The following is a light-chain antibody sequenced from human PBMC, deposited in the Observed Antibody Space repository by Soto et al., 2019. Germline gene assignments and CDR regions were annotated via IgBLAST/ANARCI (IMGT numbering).Light chain of an antibody. J-gene: IGLJ2*01. CDR3: AAWDDSLNGVV. Sequence: QSVLTQPPSASGTPGQRVTISSSGSTSNIGSNTVNWYQQLPGTAPKLLIYNNNQRPSGVPDRFSGSKSGTSASLAISGLQYEDEADYYCAAWDDSLNGVVFGGGTKLTVL. V-gene: IGLV1-44*01. CDR2: NNN. CDR1: TSNIGSNT.